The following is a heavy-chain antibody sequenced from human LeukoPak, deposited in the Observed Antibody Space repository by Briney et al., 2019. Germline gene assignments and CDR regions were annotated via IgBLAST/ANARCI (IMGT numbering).Heavy chain of an antibody. V-gene: IGHV4-34*01. CDR3: ARSASYYFDY. Sequence: SETLSLTCAVYGGSFSGYYWSWIRQPPGKGLEWIGEINHSGSTNYNPSLKSRVTISVDTSKNQFSPKLSSVTAADTAVYYCARSASYYFDYWGQGTLVTVSS. CDR1: GGSFSGYY. J-gene: IGHJ4*02. CDR2: INHSGST.